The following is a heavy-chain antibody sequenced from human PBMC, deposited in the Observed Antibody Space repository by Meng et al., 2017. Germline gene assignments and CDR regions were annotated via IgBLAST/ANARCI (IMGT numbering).Heavy chain of an antibody. V-gene: IGHV1-69*01. CDR2: IIPIFGTA. D-gene: IGHD3-9*01. J-gene: IGHJ4*02. CDR3: ARDNRDILTGYRYFDY. Sequence: HAGAGVKKPGSSVKVSCKASGGTFSSYAISWVRQAPGQGLEWMGGIIPIFGTANYAQKFQGRVTITADESTSTAYMELSSLRSEDTAVYYCARDNRDILTGYRYFDYWGQGTLVTVSS. CDR1: GGTFSSYA.